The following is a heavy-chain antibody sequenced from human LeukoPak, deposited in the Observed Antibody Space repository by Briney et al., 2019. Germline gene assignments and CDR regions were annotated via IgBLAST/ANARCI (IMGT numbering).Heavy chain of an antibody. CDR3: TSHLWFGVVVSDY. D-gene: IGHD3-10*01. J-gene: IGHJ4*02. CDR1: GFTFSNAW. V-gene: IGHV3-15*01. CDR2: IKSKTDGGTT. Sequence: PGGSLRLSCAASGFTFSNAWMSWVRQAPGKGLEWVGRIKSKTDGGTTDYAAPVKGRFTISRDDSKNTLYLQMNSLKTEDTAVYYCTSHLWFGVVVSDYWGQGTLVTVSS.